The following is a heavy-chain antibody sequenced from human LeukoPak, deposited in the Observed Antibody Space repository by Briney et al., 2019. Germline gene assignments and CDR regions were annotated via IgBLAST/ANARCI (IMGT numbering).Heavy chain of an antibody. CDR1: GSTFSDYY. J-gene: IGHJ1*01. CDR2: ISSSGSTI. V-gene: IGHV3-11*04. CDR3: ARDPKYYYDSSGYYYSAKYFQH. Sequence: KPGGSLRLSCAASGSTFSDYYMSWIRQAPGKGLEWVSYISSSGSTIYYADSVKGRFTISRDNAKNSLYLQMNSLRAEDTAVYYCARDPKYYYDSSGYYYSAKYFQHWGQGTLVTVSS. D-gene: IGHD3-22*01.